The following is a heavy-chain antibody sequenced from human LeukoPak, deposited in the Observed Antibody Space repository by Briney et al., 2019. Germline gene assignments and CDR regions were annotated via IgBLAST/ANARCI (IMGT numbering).Heavy chain of an antibody. CDR1: GYTLTELS. J-gene: IGHJ6*03. CDR3: ATYIWNTFDYYYMDV. D-gene: IGHD1-1*01. CDR2: FDPEDGET. V-gene: IGHV1-24*01. Sequence: TSVKVSCKVSGYTLTELSMHWVRQAPGKGLEWMGGFDPEDGETIYAQKFQGRVTMTEDTSTDTAYMELSSLRSEDTAVYYCATYIWNTFDYYYMDVWGRGTTVTVSS.